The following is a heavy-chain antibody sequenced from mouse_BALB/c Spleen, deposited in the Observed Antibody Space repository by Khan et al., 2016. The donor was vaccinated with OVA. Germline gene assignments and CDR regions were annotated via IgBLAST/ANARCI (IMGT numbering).Heavy chain of an antibody. CDR3: ARHQFPLSMDS. J-gene: IGHJ4*01. CDR1: GFSLTSYA. CDR2: IWSDGRT. V-gene: IGHV2-6-2*01. Sequence: QVQLQQPGPDLVAPSQSLSITCTVSGFSLTSYAIHWVRQPPGKGLEWLVVIWSDGRTTYNSALKSRLSISKDNSKSQVFLKIDSLQTDDTAMYYCARHQFPLSMDSWGQGTSVTVSS.